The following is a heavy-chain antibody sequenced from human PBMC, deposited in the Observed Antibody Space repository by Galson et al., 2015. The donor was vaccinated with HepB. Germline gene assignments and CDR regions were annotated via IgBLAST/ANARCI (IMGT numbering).Heavy chain of an antibody. D-gene: IGHD2-15*01. Sequence: SVKVSCKASGYTFTSYAMNWVRQAPGQGLEWMGWINTNTGNPTYAQGFTGRFVFSLDTSVTTAYLQISSLKAEDTAVYYCARDRPPYCSGGSCYSIGFDPWGQGTLVTVSS. CDR2: INTNTGNP. CDR1: GYTFTSYA. CDR3: ARDRPPYCSGGSCYSIGFDP. V-gene: IGHV7-4-1*02. J-gene: IGHJ5*02.